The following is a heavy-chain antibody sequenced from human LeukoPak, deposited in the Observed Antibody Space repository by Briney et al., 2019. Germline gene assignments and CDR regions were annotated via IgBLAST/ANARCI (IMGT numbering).Heavy chain of an antibody. CDR1: GDSITNTIYF. V-gene: IGHV4-39*07. D-gene: IGHD4-17*01. J-gene: IGHJ4*02. CDR3: VVGTTVTTTNDY. Sequence: SGTLSLTCTVSGDSITNTIYFWGWLRQPPGKGPEWIASIYFTGRPFYNPSLKSRITISADTSRNQFSLQLSSVTAADTAVYYCVVGTTVTTTNDYWGQGTLVTVSS. CDR2: IYFTGRP.